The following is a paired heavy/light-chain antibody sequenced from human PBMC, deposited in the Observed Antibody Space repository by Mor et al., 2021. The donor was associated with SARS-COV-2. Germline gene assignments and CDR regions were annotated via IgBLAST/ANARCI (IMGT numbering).Light chain of an antibody. CDR3: QRYGSSPPEYT. CDR1: QSVSSNY. J-gene: IGKJ2*01. CDR2: GAS. V-gene: IGKV3-20*01. Sequence: EIVLTQSPGTLSLSPGKRATLSCRASQSVSSNYLAWYQQKPGQAPRLLIYGASSRATGIPDRFSGSGSGTDFTLTISRLEPEDFAVYYCQRYGSSPPEYTFGQGTKLEIK.
Heavy chain of an antibody. D-gene: IGHD6-19*01. Sequence: QVQLQQWGAGLLKPSETLSLTCAVYGGSFNGYHWNWIRQPPGKGLEWIGEINHSGSTNYNPSLKSRVTISVDTSKNQFSLRLSSVTAADTAVYYCAREGSGWFHRFDSWGQGSLVTVSS. J-gene: IGHJ4*02. CDR1: GGSFNGYH. CDR2: INHSGST. CDR3: AREGSGWFHRFDS. V-gene: IGHV4-34*02.